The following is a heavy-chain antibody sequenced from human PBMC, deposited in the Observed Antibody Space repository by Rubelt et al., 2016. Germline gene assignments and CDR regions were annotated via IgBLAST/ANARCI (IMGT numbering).Heavy chain of an antibody. CDR2: ISHSGST. D-gene: IGHD3-10*01. CDR1: GGSFSGYY. V-gene: IGHV4-34*01. CDR3: ARGYCSVSYWNY. Sequence: QVQLQQWGAGLLKPSETLFLPCAVYGGSFSGYYWNWIRQPPGKGLEWMGRISHSGSTNYNPSLKSRVTVSVDPSKRQYSLKLSSVIASDTAVYYCARGYCSVSYWNYWGQGTLVSVSS. J-gene: IGHJ4*02.